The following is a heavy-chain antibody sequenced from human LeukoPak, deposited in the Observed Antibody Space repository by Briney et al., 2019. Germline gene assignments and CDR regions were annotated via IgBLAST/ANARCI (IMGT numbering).Heavy chain of an antibody. CDR3: ARHRRNPTYYYYGMDV. CDR2: INHSGST. D-gene: IGHD1-14*01. V-gene: IGHV4-34*01. Sequence: SETLSLTCAAYGGSFSGYYWSWIRQPPGKGLEWIGEINHSGSTNYNPSLKSRVTISVDTSRNQFSLKLSSVTAADTAVYYCARHRRNPTYYYYGMDVWGQGTTVTVSS. J-gene: IGHJ6*02. CDR1: GGSFSGYY.